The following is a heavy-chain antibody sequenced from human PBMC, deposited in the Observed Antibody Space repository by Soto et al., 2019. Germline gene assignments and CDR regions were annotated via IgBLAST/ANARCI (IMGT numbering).Heavy chain of an antibody. CDR2: VSAGGDMT. D-gene: IGHD3-10*01. V-gene: IGHV3-23*01. CDR3: ARGDRGGSGSPASYYYSGLDV. Sequence: LRLSCAASGFTFNSYAMSWVRQAPGKGLEWVSSVSAGGDMTYYSDSVKGRFTISRDNSNNALFLQMNSLRIEDTALYYCARGDRGGSGSPASYYYSGLDVWGQGTTVTVSS. CDR1: GFTFNSYA. J-gene: IGHJ6*02.